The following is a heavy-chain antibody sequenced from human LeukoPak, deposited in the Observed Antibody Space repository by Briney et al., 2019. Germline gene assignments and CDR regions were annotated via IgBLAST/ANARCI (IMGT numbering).Heavy chain of an antibody. V-gene: IGHV3-20*04. J-gene: IGHJ4*02. CDR2: INWNGGST. CDR3: ARDVPAIAAAVTSLSFDY. Sequence: RGSLRLSCAASGFTIDDYGMSWVRHAPGKGLEGVSGINWNGGSTGYADSVKGRFTISRDNAKNSLYLQMNSLRAEDTALYYCARDVPAIAAAVTSLSFDYWGQGTLVTVSS. D-gene: IGHD6-13*01. CDR1: GFTIDDYG.